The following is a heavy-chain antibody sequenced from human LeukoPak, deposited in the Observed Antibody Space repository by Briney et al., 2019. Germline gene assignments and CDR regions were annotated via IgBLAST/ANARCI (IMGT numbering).Heavy chain of an antibody. CDR2: INPNSGGT. V-gene: IGHV1-2*02. CDR1: GYTFTGYY. D-gene: IGHD3-3*01. J-gene: IGHJ6*02. Sequence: GASVKVSCKASGYTFTGYYIHWVRQAPGQGLEWMGWINPNSGGTKYAQKFQGRVTMTRDTSISTAYMGLSRLRSDDTAVYYCARQGAHGGFLEWGTAPNYDSNYGMDVWGQGTTVTVSS. CDR3: ARQGAHGGFLEWGTAPNYDSNYGMDV.